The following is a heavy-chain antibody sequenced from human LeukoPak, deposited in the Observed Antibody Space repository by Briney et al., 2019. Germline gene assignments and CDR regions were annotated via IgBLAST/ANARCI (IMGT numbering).Heavy chain of an antibody. V-gene: IGHV3-23*01. Sequence: GSLRLSCAASGFTFSSHSMNWVRQAPGKGLEWVSTITGDGGNTYYADSVKGRFTVSRDNSKNTLHLQMNSLRAEDTAVYYCAKDSRRGSIAVAVDYWGQGTLVTVSS. CDR2: ITGDGGNT. D-gene: IGHD6-19*01. CDR3: AKDSRRGSIAVAVDY. CDR1: GFTFSSHS. J-gene: IGHJ4*02.